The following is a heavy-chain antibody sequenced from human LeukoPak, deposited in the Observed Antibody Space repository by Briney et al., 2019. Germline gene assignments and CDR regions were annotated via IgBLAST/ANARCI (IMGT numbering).Heavy chain of an antibody. D-gene: IGHD6-13*01. CDR1: GYTFTSYG. CDR2: ISAYNGNT. Sequence: ASVKVSCKASGYTFTSYGISWVRQAPGQGLEWMGWISAYNGNTNYAQKLQGRVTMTTDTSTSTAYMELRSLRSDDTAVYYCAKLKIAAAGPEWGYNWFDPWGQGTLVTVSS. CDR3: AKLKIAAAGPEWGYNWFDP. V-gene: IGHV1-18*01. J-gene: IGHJ5*02.